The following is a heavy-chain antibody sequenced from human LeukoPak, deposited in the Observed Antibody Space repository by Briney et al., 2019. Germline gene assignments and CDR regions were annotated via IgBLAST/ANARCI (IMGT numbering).Heavy chain of an antibody. CDR2: IYHSGGT. D-gene: IGHD4-11*01. J-gene: IGHJ3*02. CDR3: AHPVNDAFDI. Sequence: PSETLSLTCTVSGYSISSGYYWGWIRQPPGKGLEWIGSIYHSGGTYYNPSLKSRVTISVDTSKNQFSLKLSSVTAADTAVYYCAHPVNDAFDIWGQGTMVTVSS. CDR1: GYSISSGYY. V-gene: IGHV4-38-2*02.